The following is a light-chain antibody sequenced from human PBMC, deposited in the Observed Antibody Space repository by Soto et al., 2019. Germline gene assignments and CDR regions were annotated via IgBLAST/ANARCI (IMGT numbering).Light chain of an antibody. J-gene: IGLJ1*01. V-gene: IGLV2-14*01. CDR3: SSLTSTNSVYV. CDR1: SNDVGGYNY. Sequence: QSVLTQPASVSGSPGQSITISCTGTSNDVGGYNYVSWYQQHPGKAPKLMIYEVTSRPSGVSNRFSGSKSGNTASLTISGLQAEDEADYYCSSLTSTNSVYVFGIGTNLTVL. CDR2: EVT.